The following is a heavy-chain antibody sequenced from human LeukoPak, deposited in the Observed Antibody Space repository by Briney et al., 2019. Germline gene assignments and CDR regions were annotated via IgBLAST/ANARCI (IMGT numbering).Heavy chain of an antibody. V-gene: IGHV3-33*06. D-gene: IGHD6-13*01. J-gene: IGHJ3*02. CDR3: AKDLYSSSWHNINDAFDI. CDR2: IWYDGSNK. Sequence: GRSLRLSCAASGFTFSSYGMHWVRQAPGKGLEWVAVIWYDGSNKYYADSVKGRFTISRDNSKNTLYLQMNSLRAEDTAVYYCAKDLYSSSWHNINDAFDIWGQGTMVTVSS. CDR1: GFTFSSYG.